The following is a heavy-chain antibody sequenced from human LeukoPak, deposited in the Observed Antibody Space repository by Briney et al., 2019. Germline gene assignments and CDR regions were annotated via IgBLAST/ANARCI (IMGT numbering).Heavy chain of an antibody. J-gene: IGHJ5*02. Sequence: EGLKIFCNAAGYIFTNYWIGCVRHMPAKSLVWRGITYPGASDTGYSPSVQGQVTISADKSTSSAYLQWSSLKASDSAMYYCARHGLGVNGPYNWFDPWGQGTLVTVSS. D-gene: IGHD3-3*01. CDR2: TYPGASDT. CDR3: ARHGLGVNGPYNWFDP. V-gene: IGHV5-51*01. CDR1: GYIFTNYW.